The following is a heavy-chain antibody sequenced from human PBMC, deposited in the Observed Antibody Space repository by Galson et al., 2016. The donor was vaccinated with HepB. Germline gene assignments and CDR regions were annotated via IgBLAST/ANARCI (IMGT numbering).Heavy chain of an antibody. D-gene: IGHD5-12*01. Sequence: SVKVSCKASGGTLITSAISWVRQAPGQGLEWMGGIIRILGTPNYAQKFQDRVTITADESTNTAYMELSSLSSDDTAMYYCAGRSAYDSLRPRSYYYGLDVWGQGTSVTVSS. V-gene: IGHV1-69*13. CDR3: AGRSAYDSLRPRSYYYGLDV. CDR2: IIRILGTP. J-gene: IGHJ6*02. CDR1: GGTLITSA.